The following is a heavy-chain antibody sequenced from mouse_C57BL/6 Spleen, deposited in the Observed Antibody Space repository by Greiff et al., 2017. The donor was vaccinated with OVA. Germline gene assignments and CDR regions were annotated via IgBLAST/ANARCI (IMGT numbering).Heavy chain of an antibody. J-gene: IGHJ2*01. CDR3: ARVGRGSSYEYDFDY. Sequence: EVHLVESGGGLVKPGGSLKLSCAASGFTFSDYGMHWVRQAPEKGLEWVAYISSGSSTISYADTVKGRFTISRDNAKNTLFLQMTSLRSEDTAMYYCARVGRGSSYEYDFDYWGQGTTLTVSS. CDR2: ISSGSSTI. D-gene: IGHD1-1*01. V-gene: IGHV5-17*01. CDR1: GFTFSDYG.